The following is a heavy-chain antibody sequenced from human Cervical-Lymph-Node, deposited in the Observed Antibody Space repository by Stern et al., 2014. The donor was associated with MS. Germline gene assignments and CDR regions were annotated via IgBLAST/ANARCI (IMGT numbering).Heavy chain of an antibody. V-gene: IGHV7-4-1*02. Sequence: QVQLVQSGSELRKPGASVKVSCKASGYTFTKHAINWVRQAPGQGLEWMGWINTNTGNATYAQDLTGRFVFSLDPSVSTAYLQINNLKAADTAVFYCARDGPVRTLGAFDVWGHGTMVTVSS. D-gene: IGHD4-17*01. CDR3: ARDGPVRTLGAFDV. CDR2: INTNTGNA. CDR1: GYTFTKHA. J-gene: IGHJ3*01.